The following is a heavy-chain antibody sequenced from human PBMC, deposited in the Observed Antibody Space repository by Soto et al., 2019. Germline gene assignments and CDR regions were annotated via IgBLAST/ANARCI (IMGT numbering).Heavy chain of an antibody. J-gene: IGHJ4*02. D-gene: IGHD5-12*01. V-gene: IGHV3-66*01. CDR1: GFTVSSNY. Sequence: GGSLRLSCAASGFTVSSNYMSWVRQAPGKGLEWVSVIYSGGSTYYADSVKGRFTISRDNSKNTLYLQMNSLRAEDQAVYYCARGLYSGWHSFDSWAQGTLVTVS. CDR2: IYSGGST. CDR3: ARGLYSGWHSFDS.